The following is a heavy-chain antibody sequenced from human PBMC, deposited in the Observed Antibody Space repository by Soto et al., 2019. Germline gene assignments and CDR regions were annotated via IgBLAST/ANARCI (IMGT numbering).Heavy chain of an antibody. Sequence: ASVKVSCKVSGYTLTELSMHWVRQAPGKGLEWMGGFDPEDGETIYAQKFQGRVTMTEDTSTDTAYMELSSLRSEDTAVYYCATDYFGSGSYSKFDYWGQGTLVTVSS. CDR3: ATDYFGSGSYSKFDY. V-gene: IGHV1-24*01. CDR2: FDPEDGET. CDR1: GYTLTELS. J-gene: IGHJ4*02. D-gene: IGHD3-10*01.